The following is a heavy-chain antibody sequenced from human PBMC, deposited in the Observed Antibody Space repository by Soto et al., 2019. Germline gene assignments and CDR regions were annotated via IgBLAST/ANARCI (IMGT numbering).Heavy chain of an antibody. CDR1: GGTFSSYT. CDR3: ARDKGYCSDTSCPDFDY. CDR2: IIPILGIA. J-gene: IGHJ4*02. D-gene: IGHD2-15*01. V-gene: IGHV1-69*04. Sequence: SVKVSCKASGGTFSSYTISWVRQAPGQGLEWMGRIIPILGIANYAQKFQGRVTIAVDKSTSTAYMELNSLRSEDTAVYYCARDKGYCSDTSCPDFDYWGQGTLVTVSS.